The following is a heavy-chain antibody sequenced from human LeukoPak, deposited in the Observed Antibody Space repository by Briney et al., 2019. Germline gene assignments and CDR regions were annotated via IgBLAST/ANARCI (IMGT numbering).Heavy chain of an antibody. Sequence: PGGSLRLSCAASGFTFSSYAMTWVRQAPGKGLEWVSSILGGASGDTTYYADSVKGRFTISRDNSKNTLYLQMNSLRAEDTAVYYCAKEEWLGNMNYFDYWGQGTLVTVSS. CDR2: ILGGASGDTT. D-gene: IGHD3-3*01. V-gene: IGHV3-23*01. CDR3: AKEEWLGNMNYFDY. CDR1: GFTFSSYA. J-gene: IGHJ4*02.